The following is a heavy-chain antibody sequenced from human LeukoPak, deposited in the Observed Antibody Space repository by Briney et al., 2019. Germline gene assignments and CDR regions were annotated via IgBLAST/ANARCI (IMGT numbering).Heavy chain of an antibody. CDR2: MNPNSGNT. D-gene: IGHD2-8*01. Sequence: ASVKVSCKASGYTFTSYDINWVRQATGQGLEWMGWMNPNSGNTGYAQKFQGRVTITADKSTSTAYMELSSLRSEDTAVYYCARSIHCTNGVCFGYYYYYGMDVWGQGTTVTVSS. CDR1: GYTFTSYD. CDR3: ARSIHCTNGVCFGYYYYYGMDV. V-gene: IGHV1-8*01. J-gene: IGHJ6*02.